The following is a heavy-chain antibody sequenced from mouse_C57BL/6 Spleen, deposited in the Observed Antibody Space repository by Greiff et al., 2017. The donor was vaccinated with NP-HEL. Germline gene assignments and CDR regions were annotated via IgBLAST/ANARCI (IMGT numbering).Heavy chain of an antibody. V-gene: IGHV1-82*01. J-gene: IGHJ2*01. CDR1: GYAFSSSW. D-gene: IGHD2-4*01. CDR2: IYPGDGDT. CDR3: ARSGYDYGYYFDY. Sequence: QVQLQQSGPELVKPGASVKISCKASGYAFSSSWMNWVKQRPGKGLEWIGRIYPGDGDTNYNGKFKGKATLTADKSSSTAYMQLSSLTSEDSAVYFCARSGYDYGYYFDYWGQGTTLTVSS.